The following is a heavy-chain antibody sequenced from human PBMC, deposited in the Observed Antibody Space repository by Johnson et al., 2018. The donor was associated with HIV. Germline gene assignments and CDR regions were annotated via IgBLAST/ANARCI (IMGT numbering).Heavy chain of an antibody. CDR2: IKQDGSEK. Sequence: VQLVESGGGLVQPVGSLRLSCAASGFTFSNYWMSWVRQAPGKGLEWVANIKQDGSEKYYVDSVKGRFNISRDNAKNSLFLQMNSLRAEDTAVYYCARPRVSSGRHGAFDIWGQGTMVTVSS. V-gene: IGHV3-7*01. CDR1: GFTFSNYW. D-gene: IGHD3-22*01. CDR3: ARPRVSSGRHGAFDI. J-gene: IGHJ3*02.